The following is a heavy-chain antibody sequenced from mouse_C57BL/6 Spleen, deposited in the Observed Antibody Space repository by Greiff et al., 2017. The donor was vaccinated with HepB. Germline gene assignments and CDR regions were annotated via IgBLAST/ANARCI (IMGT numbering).Heavy chain of an antibody. Sequence: VQLQQSGAELVRPGASVKLSCTASGFNIKDDYMHWVKQRPEQGLEWIGWIDPENGDTEYASKFQGKATITADTSSNTAYLQLSSLTSEDTAVYYCTTVLDGYYGGFAYWGQGTLVTVSA. V-gene: IGHV14-4*01. CDR2: IDPENGDT. J-gene: IGHJ3*01. CDR1: GFNIKDDY. D-gene: IGHD2-3*01. CDR3: TTVLDGYYGGFAY.